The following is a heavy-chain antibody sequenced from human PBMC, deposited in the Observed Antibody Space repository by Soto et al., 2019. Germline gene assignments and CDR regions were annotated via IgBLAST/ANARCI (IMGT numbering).Heavy chain of an antibody. CDR3: ARSSYGDY. Sequence: PSETLSLTCTVSGGSISGYYWSWIRQPPGKGLEWIGYIFYSGSTNYNPSLKSRVTISVDMSNNQFSLNLSSVTAADTAVYYCARSSYGDYWGQGTLVTVSS. D-gene: IGHD1-26*01. J-gene: IGHJ4*02. V-gene: IGHV4-59*08. CDR2: IFYSGST. CDR1: GGSISGYY.